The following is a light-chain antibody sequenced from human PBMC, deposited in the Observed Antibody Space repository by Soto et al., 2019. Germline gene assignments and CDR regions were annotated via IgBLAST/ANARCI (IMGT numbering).Light chain of an antibody. Sequence: AIQLTQSPSSLSASVGDRVTITCRASQGISSALAWYQQKPGKAPKLLIYDASSLESGVPSRFSGSGSETDFTLTISSLQPEDFANYYCQQFNSYPITFGQGTRLEIK. CDR1: QGISSA. J-gene: IGKJ5*01. V-gene: IGKV1-13*02. CDR3: QQFNSYPIT. CDR2: DAS.